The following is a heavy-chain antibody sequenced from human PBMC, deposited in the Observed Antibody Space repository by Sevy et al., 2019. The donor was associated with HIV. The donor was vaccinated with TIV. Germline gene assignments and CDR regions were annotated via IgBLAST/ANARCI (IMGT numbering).Heavy chain of an antibody. D-gene: IGHD4-17*01. V-gene: IGHV3-48*03. Sequence: GGSLRLSCVASGFSFSSYEMNWVRQAPGKGLEWVSYITNSGSTIYYSDSVKGRFTVSRYNAGNSLYLQMNNLRAEDTAVYYCAGDLPPSATTVAHFDCWGQGTLVTVSS. CDR3: AGDLPPSATTVAHFDC. J-gene: IGHJ4*02. CDR2: ITNSGSTI. CDR1: GFSFSSYE.